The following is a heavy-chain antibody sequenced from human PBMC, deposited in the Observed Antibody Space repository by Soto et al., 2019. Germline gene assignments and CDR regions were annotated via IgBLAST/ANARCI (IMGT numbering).Heavy chain of an antibody. D-gene: IGHD6-19*01. J-gene: IGHJ3*01. V-gene: IGHV4-4*02. CDR1: GDSITNSSW. Sequence: VQLQESGPGLVRPSGTVSLTCAVSGDSITNSSWWTWVRQPPGKGLEWIGDILHSGETNYNPSLKSRVFISVDKSQNQFSLRVSSVTAADTAVYYCDYSTGWYRHDVWGQGTLVTVSS. CDR2: ILHSGET. CDR3: DYSTGWYRHDV.